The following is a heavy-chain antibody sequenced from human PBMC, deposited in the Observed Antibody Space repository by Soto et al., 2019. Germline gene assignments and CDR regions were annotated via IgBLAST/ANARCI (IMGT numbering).Heavy chain of an antibody. CDR3: ARASIVDTAIVTQYYYYYMDV. CDR1: GFTFSSYS. Sequence: GGSLRLSCAASGFTFSSYSMNWVRQAPGKGLEWVSSISSSSSYIYYADSVKGRFTISRDNAKNSLYLQMNSLRAEVTSVYYCARASIVDTAIVTQYYYYYMDVWGKGTTVTVSS. J-gene: IGHJ6*03. V-gene: IGHV3-21*01. CDR2: ISSSSSYI. D-gene: IGHD5-18*01.